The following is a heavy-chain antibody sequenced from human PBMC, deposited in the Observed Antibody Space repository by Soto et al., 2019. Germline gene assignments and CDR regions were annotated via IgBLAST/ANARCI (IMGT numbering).Heavy chain of an antibody. V-gene: IGHV3-23*01. J-gene: IGHJ3*02. CDR2: ISCSGGST. CDR1: GFTFSSYA. Sequence: GGSLRLSCAASGFTFSSYAMSWVRQAPGKGLEWVSAISCSGGSTYYADSVKGRFTISRDNSKNTLYLQMNSLRAEDTAVYYCAKDRDDYIWGSYRYTGHAFDIWGQGTMVTVSS. CDR3: AKDRDDYIWGSYRYTGHAFDI. D-gene: IGHD3-16*02.